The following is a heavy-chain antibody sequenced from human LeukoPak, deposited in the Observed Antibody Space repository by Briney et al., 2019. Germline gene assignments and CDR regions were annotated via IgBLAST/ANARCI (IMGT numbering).Heavy chain of an antibody. D-gene: IGHD5-18*01. CDR3: ARWIQLWSYYFDY. V-gene: IGHV3-23*01. J-gene: IGHJ4*02. CDR1: GFTFSSYG. Sequence: GGSLRLSCAASGFTFSSYGMSWVRQAPGKGLEWVSAISGSGGSTYYADSVKGRFTISRDNSKNTLYLQMNSLRAEDTAVYYCARWIQLWSYYFDYWGQGTLVTVSS. CDR2: ISGSGGST.